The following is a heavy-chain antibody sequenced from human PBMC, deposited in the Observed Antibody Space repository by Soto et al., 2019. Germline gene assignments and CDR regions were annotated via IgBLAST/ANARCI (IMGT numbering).Heavy chain of an antibody. CDR1: GGSFSGYY. J-gene: IGHJ4*02. CDR3: AANFDLDY. V-gene: IGHV4-34*01. Sequence: SETLSLTCAVYGGSFSGYYWSWIRQPPGKGLEWIGEINHSGSTNYNPSLKSRVTISVDTSKNQFSLKLSSVTAEDTAVYYCAANFDLDYWGQGTLVTVSS. CDR2: INHSGST. D-gene: IGHD3-9*01.